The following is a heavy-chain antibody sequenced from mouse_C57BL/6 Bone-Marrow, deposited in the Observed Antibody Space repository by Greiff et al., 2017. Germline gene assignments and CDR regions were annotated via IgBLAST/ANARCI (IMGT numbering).Heavy chain of an antibody. CDR2: INSDGGST. Sequence: EVHLVEPGGGLVQPGESLKLSCESYEYEFPSSDMSWVRKTPEKRLEWVAAINSDGGSTYYPDTMESRFIISRDNTKKTRYLQMSSLRSEDTALYYCAKRLGKDYWGQGTTLTVSS. CDR1: EYEFPSSD. D-gene: IGHD4-1*01. V-gene: IGHV5-2*01. J-gene: IGHJ2*01. CDR3: AKRLGKDY.